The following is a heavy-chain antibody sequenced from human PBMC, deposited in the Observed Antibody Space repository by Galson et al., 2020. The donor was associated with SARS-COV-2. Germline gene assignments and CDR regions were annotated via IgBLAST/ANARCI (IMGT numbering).Heavy chain of an antibody. Sequence: GGSLRLSCAASGFTFSSYAMSWVRQAPGKGLEWVSAISGSGGSTYYADSVKGRFTISRDNSKNTLYLQMNSLRAEDTAVYYCAKDMSYVNSYYYGMDVWGQGTTVTVSS. CDR3: AKDMSYVNSYYYGMDV. CDR2: ISGSGGST. D-gene: IGHD3-16*01. V-gene: IGHV3-23*01. J-gene: IGHJ6*02. CDR1: GFTFSSYA.